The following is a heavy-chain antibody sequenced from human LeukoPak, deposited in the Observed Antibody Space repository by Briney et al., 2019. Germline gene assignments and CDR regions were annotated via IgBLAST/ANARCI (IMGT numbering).Heavy chain of an antibody. J-gene: IGHJ4*02. CDR2: IYSGGTT. V-gene: IGHV3-53*01. CDR1: GFTVSGNY. Sequence: GGSLRLSCAVSGFTVSGNYMSWVRQAPGKGLEWVSLIYSGGTTYYADSVKGRFTISRDNAKNSLYLQMNSLRAEDTAVYYCAAVIDYWGQGTLVTVSS. CDR3: AAVIDY.